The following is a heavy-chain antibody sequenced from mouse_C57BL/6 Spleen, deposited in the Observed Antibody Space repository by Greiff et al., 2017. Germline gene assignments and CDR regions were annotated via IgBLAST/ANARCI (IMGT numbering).Heavy chain of an antibody. CDR2: IDPYDSYT. D-gene: IGHD1-1*01. V-gene: IGHV1-69*01. Sequence: QVQLQQSGAELVMPGASVKLSCKASGYTFTSYWMHWVKQRPGQGLEWIGEIDPYDSYTNYNQKFKGKSTLTVDKSSSTAYMQLSSLTSEDSAVYYGARCYGSSHYYFDYWGQGTTLTVSS. J-gene: IGHJ2*01. CDR1: GYTFTSYW. CDR3: ARCYGSSHYYFDY.